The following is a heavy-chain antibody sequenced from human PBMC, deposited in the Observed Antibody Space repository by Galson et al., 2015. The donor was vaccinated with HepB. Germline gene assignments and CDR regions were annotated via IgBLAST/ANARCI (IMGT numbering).Heavy chain of an antibody. Sequence: SVKVSCKASGGTFTKYAFSWVRQAPGQGLEWMGGIIPMFGTVTYGKKFQDRVTITADESTSTAYMELSSLRSEDTAVYYCARDRGVTARPTIFNYWGQGTLVTVSS. V-gene: IGHV1-69*13. D-gene: IGHD6-6*01. J-gene: IGHJ4*02. CDR3: ARDRGVTARPTIFNY. CDR1: GGTFTKYA. CDR2: IIPMFGTV.